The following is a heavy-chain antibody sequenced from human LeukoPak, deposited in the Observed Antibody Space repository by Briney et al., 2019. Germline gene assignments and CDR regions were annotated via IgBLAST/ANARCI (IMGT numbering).Heavy chain of an antibody. CDR3: ARGMGATRVFDY. Sequence: ASVKVSCKASGGTFSSYAISWVRQAPGQGLEWMGRIIPIFGTANYAQKFQGRVTTTTDESTSTAYMELSSLRSEDTAVYYCARGMGATRVFDYWGQGTLVTVSS. D-gene: IGHD1-26*01. V-gene: IGHV1-69*05. J-gene: IGHJ4*02. CDR1: GGTFSSYA. CDR2: IIPIFGTA.